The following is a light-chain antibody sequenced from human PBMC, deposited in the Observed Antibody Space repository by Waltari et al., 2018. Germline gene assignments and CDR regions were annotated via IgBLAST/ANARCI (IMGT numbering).Light chain of an antibody. CDR2: YDS. CDR1: NIGSKS. Sequence: SYVVTQSPSVSVAPGETARITCGGDNIGSKSVHWYQQRPGQAPVLGISYDSDRPSGIPERFSGSNSGNTATRTISWVEAEDEADYYCLVWHSTIDHQGVFGGGTKLTVL. CDR3: LVWHSTIDHQGV. J-gene: IGLJ2*01. V-gene: IGLV3-21*04.